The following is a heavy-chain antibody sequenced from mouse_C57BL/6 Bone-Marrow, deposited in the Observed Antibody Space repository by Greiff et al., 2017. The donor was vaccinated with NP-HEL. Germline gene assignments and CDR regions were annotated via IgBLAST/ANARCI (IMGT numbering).Heavy chain of an antibody. CDR3: ARSYDCYWGWYFDV. CDR1: GYTFTSYW. CDR2: IDPSDSYT. D-gene: IGHD2-3*01. V-gene: IGHV1-59*01. J-gene: IGHJ1*03. Sequence: QVQLQQPGAELVRPGTSVKLSCKASGYTFTSYWMHWVKQRPGQGLEWIGVIDPSDSYTNYNQKFKGKATLTVDTSSSTAYMQLSSLTSEDSAVYYCARSYDCYWGWYFDVWGTGTTVTVSS.